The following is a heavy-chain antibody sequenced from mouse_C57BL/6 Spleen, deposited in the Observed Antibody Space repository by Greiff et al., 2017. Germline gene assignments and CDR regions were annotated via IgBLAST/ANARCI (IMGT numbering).Heavy chain of an antibody. J-gene: IGHJ2*01. CDR3: ARTLWLRRRYFDY. Sequence: QVQLQQSGPELVKPGASVKISCKASGYAFSSSWMNWVKQRPGKGLEWIGRIYPGDGDTNYNGKFKGKATLTAAKSSSTAYMQLSSLTSEDSAVYFCARTLWLRRRYFDYWGQGTTLTVSS. V-gene: IGHV1-82*01. CDR2: IYPGDGDT. CDR1: GYAFSSSW. D-gene: IGHD2-2*01.